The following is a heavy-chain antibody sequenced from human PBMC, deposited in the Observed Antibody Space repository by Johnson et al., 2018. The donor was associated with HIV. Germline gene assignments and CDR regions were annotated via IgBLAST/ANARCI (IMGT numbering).Heavy chain of an antibody. CDR2: LSYGGNNK. J-gene: IGHJ3*02. CDR3: AVGALPMYWYDSFDI. CDR1: AFTSSSYS. V-gene: IGHV3-30-3*01. D-gene: IGHD3-16*01. Sequence: QVQLVESGGGLVQHGGSLSLSCAASAFTSSSYSMHWVRQAPGKGLEWVAVLSYGGNNKSYADPVKGRFTISRDNSKNPLYLQMARLRAEDTAVYYCAVGALPMYWYDSFDIWGQGTMVTVSS.